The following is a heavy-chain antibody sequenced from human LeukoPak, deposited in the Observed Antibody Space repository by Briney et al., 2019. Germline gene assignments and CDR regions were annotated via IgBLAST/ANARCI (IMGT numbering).Heavy chain of an antibody. D-gene: IGHD3-10*01. CDR1: GFTFDDYA. J-gene: IGHJ4*02. V-gene: IGHV3-9*01. Sequence: GRSLRLSCAASGFTFDDYAMHWVRQAPGKGLEWVSGISWNSGSIGYADSVKGRFTISRDNAMNSLYLQTNSLRAEDTALYYCAKDGATYYYGSGSYYDYWGQGTLVTVSS. CDR2: ISWNSGSI. CDR3: AKDGATYYYGSGSYYDY.